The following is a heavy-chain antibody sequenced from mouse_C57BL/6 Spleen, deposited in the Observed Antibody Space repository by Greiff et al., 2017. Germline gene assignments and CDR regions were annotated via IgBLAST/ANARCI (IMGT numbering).Heavy chain of an antibody. V-gene: IGHV1-52*01. Sequence: QVQLKQPGAELVRPGSSVKLSCKASGYTFTSYWMHWVKQRPIQGLEWIGNIDPSDSETHYNQKFKDKATLTVDKSSSTAYMQLSSLTSEDSAVYYCARRGNLDYGYAMDYWGQGTSVTVSS. CDR2: IDPSDSET. CDR1: GYTFTSYW. D-gene: IGHD1-1*02. CDR3: ARRGNLDYGYAMDY. J-gene: IGHJ4*01.